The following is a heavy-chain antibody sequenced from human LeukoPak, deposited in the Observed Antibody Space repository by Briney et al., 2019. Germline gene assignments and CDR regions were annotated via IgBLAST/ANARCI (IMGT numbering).Heavy chain of an antibody. CDR1: GSTFSSYW. CDR3: ARRIPMWELFDY. CDR2: IKQDGSEK. V-gene: IGHV3-7*01. Sequence: PGGSLRLSCAASGSTFSSYWMSWVRLAPGKGLEWVANIKQDGSEKYYVDSVKGRFTISRDNAKNSLYLQMNSLRAEDTAVYYCARRIPMWELFDYWGQGTLVTVSS. D-gene: IGHD1-26*01. J-gene: IGHJ4*02.